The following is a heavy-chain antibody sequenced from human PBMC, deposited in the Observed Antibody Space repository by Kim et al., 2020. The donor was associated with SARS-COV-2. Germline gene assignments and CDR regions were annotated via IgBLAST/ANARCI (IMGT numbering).Heavy chain of an antibody. Sequence: FQGRVTITADESTSTAYMELSSLSSQDTAVYYCARDLRVARFGEPNWFDPWGQGTLVTVSS. D-gene: IGHD3-10*01. V-gene: IGHV1-69*01. CDR3: ARDLRVARFGEPNWFDP. J-gene: IGHJ5*02.